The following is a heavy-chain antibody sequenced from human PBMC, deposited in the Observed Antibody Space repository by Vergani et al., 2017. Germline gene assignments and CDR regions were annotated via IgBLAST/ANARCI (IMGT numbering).Heavy chain of an antibody. J-gene: IGHJ6*02. CDR2: ISGSGGNT. D-gene: IGHD2-2*01. CDR3: AKGVYCSSTSCYEGRGYYYGMGV. CDR1: GFTFSSYA. Sequence: EVQLLESGGGLVQPGGSLRLSCAASGFTFSSYAMSWVRQVPGKGLEWVSGISGSGGNTYYANSVKGRFTISRDNSKNTLYLQMNSLRADDTAVYYCAKGVYCSSTSCYEGRGYYYGMGVWGQGPRSPSP. V-gene: IGHV3-23*01.